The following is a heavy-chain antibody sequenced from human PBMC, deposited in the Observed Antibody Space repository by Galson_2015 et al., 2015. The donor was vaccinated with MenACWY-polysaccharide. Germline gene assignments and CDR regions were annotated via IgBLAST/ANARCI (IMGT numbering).Heavy chain of an antibody. D-gene: IGHD6-13*01. Sequence: SLRLSCAASGFTFSNYAITWVRQAPGRGLEWVSLISGGGITTNYADSVKGRFTISRDNSRNTLYLQMNSLGPEGTAVYYCARNPSRLDIAATSHWGPGALVTVS. J-gene: IGHJ4*02. V-gene: IGHV3-23*01. CDR1: GFTFSNYA. CDR2: ISGGGITT. CDR3: ARNPSRLDIAATSH.